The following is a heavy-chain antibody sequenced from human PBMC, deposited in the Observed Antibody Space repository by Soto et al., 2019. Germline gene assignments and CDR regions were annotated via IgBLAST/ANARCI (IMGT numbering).Heavy chain of an antibody. CDR3: AKDIHPDSGPDYYYYGMDV. J-gene: IGHJ6*02. CDR1: GFTFDDYT. V-gene: IGHV3-43*01. Sequence: EVQLVESGGVVVQPGGSLRLSCAASGFTFDDYTMHWVRQAPGKGLEWVSLISWDGGSTYYADSVKGRFTISRDNSKNSLYLQMNSLRTEDTALYYCAKDIHPDSGPDYYYYGMDVWGQGTTVTVSS. CDR2: ISWDGGST. D-gene: IGHD1-26*01.